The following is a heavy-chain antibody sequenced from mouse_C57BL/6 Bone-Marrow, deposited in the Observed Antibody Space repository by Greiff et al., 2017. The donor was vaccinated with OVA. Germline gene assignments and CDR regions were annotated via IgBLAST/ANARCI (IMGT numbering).Heavy chain of an antibody. CDR1: GYTFTSYW. D-gene: IGHD1-1*01. Sequence: QVQLQQPGAELVRPGTSVKLSCKASGYTFTSYWMHWVKQRPGQGLEWIGVIDPSDSYTNYNQKFKGKATLTVDTSSSTAYMQLSSLTSEDSAVYYCARFPYYYGSSYLDYWGKGTTLTVSS. CDR2: IDPSDSYT. V-gene: IGHV1-59*01. J-gene: IGHJ2*01. CDR3: ARFPYYYGSSYLDY.